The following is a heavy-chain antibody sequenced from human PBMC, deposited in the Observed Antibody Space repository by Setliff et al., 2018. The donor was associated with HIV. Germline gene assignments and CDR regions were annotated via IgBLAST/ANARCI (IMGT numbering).Heavy chain of an antibody. J-gene: IGHJ5*02. CDR1: GFTFSDYY. CDR2: ISSSGSTI. V-gene: IGHV3-11*04. Sequence: LSCAASGFTFSDYYMSWIRQAPGKGLEWVSYISSSGSTIYYADSVKGRFTISRDNAKNSLYLQMNSLRAEDTAVYYCARDQGGFWSGYYGKSWFDPWGQGTLVTVSS. CDR3: ARDQGGFWSGYYGKSWFDP. D-gene: IGHD3-3*01.